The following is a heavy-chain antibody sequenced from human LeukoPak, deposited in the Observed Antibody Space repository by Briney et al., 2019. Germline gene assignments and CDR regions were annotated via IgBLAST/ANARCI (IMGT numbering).Heavy chain of an antibody. CDR3: ARGDVVRGVSWFDS. V-gene: IGHV5-51*01. CDR1: GYTFTSYW. J-gene: IGHJ5*01. D-gene: IGHD2-21*02. CDR2: IYPGDSDT. Sequence: GESLKISCQGSGYTFTSYWIGWVRQMPVKGLEWMGSIYPGDSDTKYSPTFQGQVTISVDKSTNTAYLQWKSLKASDTAMYYCARGDVVRGVSWFDSWGQGALVTVSS.